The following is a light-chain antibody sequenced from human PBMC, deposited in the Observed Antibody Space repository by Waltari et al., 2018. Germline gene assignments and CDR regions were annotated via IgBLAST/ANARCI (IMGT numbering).Light chain of an antibody. CDR2: YDS. J-gene: IGLJ1*01. V-gene: IGLV3-21*04. CDR3: QVWHAAIDPGV. Sequence: SYVLTPPPSVSVAPGKPARIPRGGENIGSLRCAWYQQKPGQAPVLVLRYDSDRPSGIPERFSGSNSANTATLTISRVEAGDEANYYCQVWHAAIDPGVFGTGTEVTV. CDR1: NIGSLR.